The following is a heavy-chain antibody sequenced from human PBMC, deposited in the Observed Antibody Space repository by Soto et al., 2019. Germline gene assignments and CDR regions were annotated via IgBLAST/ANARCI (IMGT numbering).Heavy chain of an antibody. V-gene: IGHV5-51*01. D-gene: IGHD3-22*01. CDR3: ARADSGYYYTSPFDI. Sequence: LGESLKISCKGSGYSFTSYWIGWVRQMPGKGLEWMGIIYPGDSDTRYSPSFQGQVTISADKSISTAYLQWSSLKASDTAMYYCARADSGYYYTSPFDIWGQGTMVTVSS. CDR2: IYPGDSDT. J-gene: IGHJ3*02. CDR1: GYSFTSYW.